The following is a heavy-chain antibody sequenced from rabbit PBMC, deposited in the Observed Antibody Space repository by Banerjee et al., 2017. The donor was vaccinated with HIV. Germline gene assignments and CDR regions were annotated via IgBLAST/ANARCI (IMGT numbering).Heavy chain of an antibody. J-gene: IGHJ4*01. D-gene: IGHD4-1*01. Sequence: QEQLEESGGDLVKPEGSLTLTCTASEFSFSSSYWIWWVRQAPGEGLEWIGCIDAGSSGSTYYASWVNGRFTISKTSSTTVTLQMTSLTAADTATYFCARDLAGVIGWNFGLWGPGTLVTVS. CDR1: EFSFSSSYW. CDR3: ARDLAGVIGWNFGL. CDR2: IDAGSSGST. V-gene: IGHV1S45*01.